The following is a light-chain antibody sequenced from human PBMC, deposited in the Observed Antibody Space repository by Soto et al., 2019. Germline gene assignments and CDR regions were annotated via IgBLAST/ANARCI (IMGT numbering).Light chain of an antibody. Sequence: QSVLTQPPSVSAAPGQTVTISCSGGSSNIENNYVSWYQHFPGTAPKLLIYEDNNRPSGIPDRFSGSKSGTSATLGISGLQPEDEADYYCSSYRTSNTRQIVCGTGTKVTVL. CDR2: EDN. CDR1: SSNIENNY. V-gene: IGLV1-51*02. CDR3: SSYRTSNTRQIV. J-gene: IGLJ1*01.